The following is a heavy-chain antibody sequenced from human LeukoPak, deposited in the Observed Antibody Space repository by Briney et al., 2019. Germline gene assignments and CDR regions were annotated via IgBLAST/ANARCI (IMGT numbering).Heavy chain of an antibody. CDR3: GRKAGDCGGNSCYSIDY. J-gene: IGHJ4*02. Sequence: SVKISCKAFGGSFCSEAISWVRQAPGQGLEWMGGIIPIFGTANYAQKFQGRVTITTDESTSTAYMEVSSLRSEDTAVYYCGRKAGDCGGNSCYSIDYWGQGTLVTVSS. D-gene: IGHD2-15*01. CDR1: GGSFCSEA. CDR2: IIPIFGTA. V-gene: IGHV1-69*05.